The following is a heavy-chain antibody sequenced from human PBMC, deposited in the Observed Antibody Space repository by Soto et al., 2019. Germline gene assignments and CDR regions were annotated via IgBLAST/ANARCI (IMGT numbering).Heavy chain of an antibody. CDR1: KFTFSTYA. CDR2: ISGSGDNT. V-gene: IGHV3-23*01. J-gene: IGHJ6*02. D-gene: IGHD2-2*01. Sequence: PGGSLRLSCAASKFTFSTYAMTWVRQAPGKGLEWVSDISGSGDNTYYADSVKGRFTISRDNSKNTLYLQMNSLRAEDTAVYYCAKLCSSTSCYHFYYYGMDVWGQGTTVTAP. CDR3: AKLCSSTSCYHFYYYGMDV.